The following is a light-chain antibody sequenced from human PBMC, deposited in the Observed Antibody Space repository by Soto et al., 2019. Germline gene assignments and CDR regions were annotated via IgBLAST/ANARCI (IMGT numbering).Light chain of an antibody. J-gene: IGKJ5*01. CDR1: QNIKNN. CDR2: DAV. CDR3: QNLRT. V-gene: IGKV3-11*01. Sequence: ELVLTQSPAILSLSPGERATLSCRASQNIKNNIAWYQKKVGQPPRLLIDDAVNRTTAIPTRFSGSGSGTGFTLTISSLDPEDIAVYYCQNLRTFGQGTRLEIK.